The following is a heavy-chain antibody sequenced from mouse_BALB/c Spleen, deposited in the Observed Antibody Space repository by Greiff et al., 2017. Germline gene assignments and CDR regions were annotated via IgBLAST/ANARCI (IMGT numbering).Heavy chain of an antibody. J-gene: IGHJ4*01. Sequence: QVHLQQPGAELVRPGASVKLSCKASGYTFTSYWINWVRQRPGQGLEWIGNIYPSDSYTNYNQKFKDKATLTVDKSSSTAYMQLSSPTSEDSAVYYCARRDYDCSSCVMDYWGQGTSVTVSS. D-gene: IGHD1-1*01. V-gene: IGHV1-69*02. CDR2: IYPSDSYT. CDR3: ARRDYDCSSCVMDY. CDR1: GYTFTSYW.